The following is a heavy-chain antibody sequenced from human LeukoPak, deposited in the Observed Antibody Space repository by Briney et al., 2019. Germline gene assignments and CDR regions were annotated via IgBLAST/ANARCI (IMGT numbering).Heavy chain of an antibody. J-gene: IGHJ5*02. CDR1: GYTFTGYY. CDR2: INPNSGDT. CDR3: ARDKDTALVNCFDP. Sequence: GASVKLSCKASGYTFTGYYMHWVRQAPGQGLEWMGWINPNSGDTNYAQKFQGRVTMTRDTSISTAYMELSRLRSDDTAVYYCARDKDTALVNCFDPWGQGTLVTVSS. D-gene: IGHD5-18*01. V-gene: IGHV1-2*02.